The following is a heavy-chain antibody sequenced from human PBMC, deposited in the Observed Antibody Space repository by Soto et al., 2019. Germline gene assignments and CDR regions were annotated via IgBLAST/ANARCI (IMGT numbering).Heavy chain of an antibody. CDR3: ARGYCSSTSCRYYYYYDGMDV. V-gene: IGHV4-34*01. Sequence: SETLSLTCAVYGGSFSGDYWSWIRQPPGKGLEWIGEINHSGSTNYNPSLKSRVTISVDTSKNQFSLKLSSVTAADTAVYYCARGYCSSTSCRYYYYYDGMDVWGQGTTVT. D-gene: IGHD2-2*01. J-gene: IGHJ6*02. CDR1: GGSFSGDY. CDR2: INHSGST.